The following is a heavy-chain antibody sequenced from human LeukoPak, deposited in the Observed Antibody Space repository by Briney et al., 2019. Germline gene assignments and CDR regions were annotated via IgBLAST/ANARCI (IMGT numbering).Heavy chain of an antibody. CDR2: FDPEDGET. V-gene: IGHV1-24*01. CDR1: GYTLTELS. Sequence: ASVKVSCKVSGYTLTELSIHGVRQPPGKGLEWMGGFDPEDGETIYAQKFQGRVTMTEETSTDTDYMELSSLRSEDTAVYYCATGNMVRGVIIGAVFDYWGQGTLVTVSS. D-gene: IGHD3-10*01. J-gene: IGHJ4*02. CDR3: ATGNMVRGVIIGAVFDY.